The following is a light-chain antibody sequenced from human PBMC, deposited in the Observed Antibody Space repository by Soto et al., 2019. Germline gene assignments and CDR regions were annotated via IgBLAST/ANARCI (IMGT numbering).Light chain of an antibody. J-gene: IGLJ2*01. V-gene: IGLV1-44*01. Sequence: QSVLTQPPSASGTPGQRVTISCSGSNSNIGSNTVNWYQQLPGTAPKLLIYYDNQRPSGVPDRISGSKSGTSASLAISGLRSEDEADYYCAAWDDRLSGLVFGRGTKLTVL. CDR3: AAWDDRLSGLV. CDR2: YDN. CDR1: NSNIGSNT.